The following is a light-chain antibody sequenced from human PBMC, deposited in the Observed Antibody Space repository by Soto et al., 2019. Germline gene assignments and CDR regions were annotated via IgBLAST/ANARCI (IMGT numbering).Light chain of an antibody. CDR3: QTWGTGIPWV. Sequence: QPVLTQSPSASASLGASVKLTCTLSSGHSSYAIAWHQQQPEKGPRYLMKLNSDGSHSKGDGIPDRFSGSSSGAERYLTIPGLQWEDGADYNCQTWGTGIPWVFGGGTRVTVL. J-gene: IGLJ3*02. CDR1: SGHSSYA. V-gene: IGLV4-69*01. CDR2: LNSDGSH.